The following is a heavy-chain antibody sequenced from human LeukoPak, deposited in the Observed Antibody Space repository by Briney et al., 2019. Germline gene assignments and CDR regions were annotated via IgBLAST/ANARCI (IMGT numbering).Heavy chain of an antibody. CDR1: GFTFSSHT. V-gene: IGHV3-21*01. Sequence: GGSLSLSCAASGFTFSSHTMNWVRQAPGKGLEWVPSISSSSSYIYYADSLKGRFTISRDNAQNSLYLQMNSLRAEDTAVYYCARECYYEGSGYYDYWGQGTLVTVSS. CDR3: ARECYYEGSGYYDY. J-gene: IGHJ4*02. CDR2: ISSSSSYI. D-gene: IGHD3-22*01.